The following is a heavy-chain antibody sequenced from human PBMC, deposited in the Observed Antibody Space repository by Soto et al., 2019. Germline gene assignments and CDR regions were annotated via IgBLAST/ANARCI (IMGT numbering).Heavy chain of an antibody. Sequence: GGSLRLSCAASGFTFSSYAMSWVRQAPGKGLEWVSAISGSGGSTYYADSVKGRFTISRDNSKNTLYLQMNSLRAEDTAEYYCAKDQRGFTSTARIDYWGQGALVTVSS. J-gene: IGHJ4*02. CDR2: ISGSGGST. CDR1: GFTFSSYA. CDR3: AKDQRGFTSTARIDY. D-gene: IGHD6-13*01. V-gene: IGHV3-23*01.